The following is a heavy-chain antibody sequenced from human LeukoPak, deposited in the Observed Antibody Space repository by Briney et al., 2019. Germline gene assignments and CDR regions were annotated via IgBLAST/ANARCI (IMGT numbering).Heavy chain of an antibody. CDR3: ARFFYYDASLPPY. Sequence: SETLSLTCSVSGGYISTSNYYWGWIRQPPGKGLEWIGTIYYSGSTYYNPSLQSRVTISLDTSKNQFSLHVRSVTAVDTATHYCARFFYYDASLPPYWGQGTLVIVSS. CDR2: IYYSGST. J-gene: IGHJ4*02. CDR1: GGYISTSNYY. V-gene: IGHV4-39*01. D-gene: IGHD3-16*01.